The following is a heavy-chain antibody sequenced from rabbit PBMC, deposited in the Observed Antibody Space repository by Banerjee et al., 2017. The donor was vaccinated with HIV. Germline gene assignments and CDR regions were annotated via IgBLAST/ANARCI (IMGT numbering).Heavy chain of an antibody. CDR3: ARDGAGYAGYGYAHL. Sequence: QEQLVEYGGDLVKPEGSLTLTCTASGFSFSSNYWICWVRQAPGKGLEWIGCIYAGSSDSTYYASWAKGRFTISSTSSSTVTLQMTSLTAADTATYFCARDGAGYAGYGYAHLWGPGTLVTVS. V-gene: IGHV1S45*01. CDR2: IYAGSSDST. J-gene: IGHJ4*01. D-gene: IGHD6-1*01. CDR1: GFSFSSNYW.